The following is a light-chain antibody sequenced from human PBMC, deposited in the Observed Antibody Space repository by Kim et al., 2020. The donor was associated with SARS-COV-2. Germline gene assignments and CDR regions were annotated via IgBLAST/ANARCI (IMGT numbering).Light chain of an antibody. CDR2: EDN. Sequence: KTVTIPCTRSSGSIASNYVQWYQQRPGSAPTTVIYEDNQRPSVVPDRFSGSSDSSSNSASLSISGLKTEDEADYYCQSYDSSNYVVFGGGTQLTVL. CDR3: QSYDSSNYVV. V-gene: IGLV6-57*03. CDR1: SGSIASNY. J-gene: IGLJ2*01.